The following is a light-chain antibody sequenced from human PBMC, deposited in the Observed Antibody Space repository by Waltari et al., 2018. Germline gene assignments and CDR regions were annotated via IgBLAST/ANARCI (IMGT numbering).Light chain of an antibody. Sequence: QSALTQPASVSGSPGQSITIPCLGSSSYVGAYKYVSWFQQHPGKAPKLIIYDASTRPAGTSDRFSGSKSGNTASLTISGLQAEDEADYYCSSYTTSRTWVFGGGTKLTVL. V-gene: IGLV2-14*03. CDR2: DAS. CDR3: SSYTTSRTWV. J-gene: IGLJ3*02. CDR1: SSYVGAYKY.